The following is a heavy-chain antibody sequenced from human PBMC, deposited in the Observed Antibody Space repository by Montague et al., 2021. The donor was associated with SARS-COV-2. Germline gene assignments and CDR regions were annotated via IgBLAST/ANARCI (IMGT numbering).Heavy chain of an antibody. J-gene: IGHJ4*02. CDR2: TWTSGTT. CDR3: ARGAKYYGFYHPFED. Sequence: TLSLTCTVSDGSINTDTYFWSWIRQPAGKGLEWIGRTWTSGTTKYNPTLKSRVTMSMDTSKKQFSLNVTSVTAADTAVYYCARGAKYYGFYHPFEDWGQGALVTVSS. CDR1: DGSINTDTYF. V-gene: IGHV4-61*02. D-gene: IGHD3-16*01.